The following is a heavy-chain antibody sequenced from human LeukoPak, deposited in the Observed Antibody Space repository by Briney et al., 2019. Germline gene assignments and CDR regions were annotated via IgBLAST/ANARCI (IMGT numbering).Heavy chain of an antibody. D-gene: IGHD6-13*01. V-gene: IGHV3-30-3*01. CDR3: ASEAAVGAHVDY. J-gene: IGHJ4*02. Sequence: GGSLRLSCAASGFTFSSYVMHWVRQAPGKGLEWVAVISYDGSNKYYADSVKGRFTISRDNSKNTVYLQTNSLRAEDTALYYCASEAAVGAHVDYWGQGTLSSSPQ. CDR2: ISYDGSNK. CDR1: GFTFSSYV.